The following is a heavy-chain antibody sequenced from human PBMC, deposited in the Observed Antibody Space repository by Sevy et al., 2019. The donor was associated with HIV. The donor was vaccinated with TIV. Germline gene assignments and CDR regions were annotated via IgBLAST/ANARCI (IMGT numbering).Heavy chain of an antibody. Sequence: GGSLRLSCAASGFTFSSYSMNWVRQAPGKGLEWVSYISSSSSTIYYADSVKGRFTISRDNAKNSLYLQMNSLRDEDTAVYYCASDSSGWAWDYYYGMDVWGQRTTVTVSS. CDR3: ASDSSGWAWDYYYGMDV. D-gene: IGHD6-19*01. J-gene: IGHJ6*02. CDR2: ISSSSSTI. V-gene: IGHV3-48*02. CDR1: GFTFSSYS.